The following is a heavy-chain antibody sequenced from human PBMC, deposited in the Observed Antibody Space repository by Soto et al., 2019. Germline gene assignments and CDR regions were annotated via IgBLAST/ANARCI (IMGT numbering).Heavy chain of an antibody. CDR2: ISGSGDNT. D-gene: IGHD4-17*01. Sequence: PGGSLRLSCAASGFTFSSYSMNWVRQAPGKGLECVSVISGSGDNTYYADSVKGRFTISRDNSKNTLYLQMNTLRAEDTAVYYCATLYANAFDVWGQGTMVTVSS. J-gene: IGHJ3*01. V-gene: IGHV3-23*01. CDR3: ATLYANAFDV. CDR1: GFTFSSYS.